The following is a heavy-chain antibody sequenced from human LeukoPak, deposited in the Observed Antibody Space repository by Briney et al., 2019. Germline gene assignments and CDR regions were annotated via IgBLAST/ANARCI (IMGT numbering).Heavy chain of an antibody. D-gene: IGHD1-26*01. Sequence: PSETLSLTCTVSSGSISSSSFYWGWIRQPPGKGLEWIGSIYYSGSTYYNPSLKSRFTISVDTSKNQFSLKLISVTAADTAVYYCAGSRVGPKDGGGFDYWGQGTLVTVSS. J-gene: IGHJ4*02. CDR2: IYYSGST. CDR1: SGSISSSSFY. V-gene: IGHV4-39*01. CDR3: AGSRVGPKDGGGFDY.